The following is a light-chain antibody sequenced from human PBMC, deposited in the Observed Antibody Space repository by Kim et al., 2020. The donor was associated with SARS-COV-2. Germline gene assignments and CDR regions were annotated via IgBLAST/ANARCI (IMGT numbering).Light chain of an antibody. Sequence: EIVMTQSPATLSVSPGERATLSCRASQSIGSNLAWYQQRPGQAPRLLIYGTSIRATGIPDRFSGSGSGTEFTLTISSLQSEDFAIYYCQHYDQWSPITFGQGTRLEIK. J-gene: IGKJ5*01. CDR1: QSIGSN. CDR3: QHYDQWSPIT. V-gene: IGKV3D-15*01. CDR2: GTS.